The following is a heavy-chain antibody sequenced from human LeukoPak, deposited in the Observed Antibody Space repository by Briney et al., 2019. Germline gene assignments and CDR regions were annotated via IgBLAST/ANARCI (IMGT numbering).Heavy chain of an antibody. CDR3: ARGNSSGWYLFDY. CDR2: ISGSGAFT. CDR1: GFTFSNYA. J-gene: IGHJ4*02. Sequence: GGSLRLSCAASGFTFSNYAMSWVRQAPGKGLEWVSGISGSGAFTYYADSVKGRFTISRDNSKNTLYLQMNSLRAEDTAVYYCARGNSSGWYLFDYWGQGTLVTVSS. V-gene: IGHV3-23*01. D-gene: IGHD6-19*01.